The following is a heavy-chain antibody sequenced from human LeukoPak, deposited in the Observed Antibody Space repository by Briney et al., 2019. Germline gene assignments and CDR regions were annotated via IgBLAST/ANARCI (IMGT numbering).Heavy chain of an antibody. D-gene: IGHD5-12*01. CDR2: IIPIFGTT. V-gene: IGHV1-69*05. Sequence: ASVKVSCKASGGTFSSHGISWVRQAPGQGLEWVGGIIPIFGTTNCAQKFQGRVTITTDESTRTGYMELRSLRSDDTAVYYCARGDSGYDYGFDNWGQGTLVTVSS. J-gene: IGHJ4*02. CDR1: GGTFSSHG. CDR3: ARGDSGYDYGFDN.